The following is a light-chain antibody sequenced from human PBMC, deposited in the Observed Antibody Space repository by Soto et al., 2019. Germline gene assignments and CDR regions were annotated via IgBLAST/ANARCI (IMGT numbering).Light chain of an antibody. V-gene: IGKV1-5*03. CDR2: KAS. CDR3: QHYINYPLT. CDR1: QSIDSW. Sequence: DVQMTQSPSTLSASVGDRVTITCRAIQSIDSWLAWYHQKPGKAPKLLIYKASTLESGVPSRFSGSGSGTEFILTINNLQPDDFATYYCQHYINYPLTFGQGTRLENK. J-gene: IGKJ5*01.